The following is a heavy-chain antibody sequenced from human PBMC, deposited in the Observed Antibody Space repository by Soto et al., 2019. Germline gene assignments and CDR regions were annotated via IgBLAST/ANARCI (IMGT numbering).Heavy chain of an antibody. D-gene: IGHD2-21*02. CDR3: ARSIVVVTALDY. V-gene: IGHV1-3*01. J-gene: IGHJ4*01. CDR1: GDTFTSYA. CDR2: INAGNGNT. Sequence: ASVKVSCKSSGDTFTSYAIHLVRQAPGQRLEWMGWINAGNGNTKYSQKFQGRVTITRDTSASTAYMELSSLRSEDTAVYYCARSIVVVTALDYWGHGTLVTVSS.